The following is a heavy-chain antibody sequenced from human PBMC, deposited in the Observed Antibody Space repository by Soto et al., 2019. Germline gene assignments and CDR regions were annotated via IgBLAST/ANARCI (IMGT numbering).Heavy chain of an antibody. CDR3: AKDWGDSYGRRRIDYYYYGMDV. Sequence: VQLVESGGGLVQPGGSLRLSCAASGFTFSSYGMHWVRQAPGKGLEWVAVISYDGSNKYYADSVKGRFTISRDNSKNTRNLQMNSLRAEDTAGYYCAKDWGDSYGRRRIDYYYYGMDVWGQGTTVTV. CDR1: GFTFSSYG. CDR2: ISYDGSNK. J-gene: IGHJ6*02. V-gene: IGHV3-30*18. D-gene: IGHD5-18*01.